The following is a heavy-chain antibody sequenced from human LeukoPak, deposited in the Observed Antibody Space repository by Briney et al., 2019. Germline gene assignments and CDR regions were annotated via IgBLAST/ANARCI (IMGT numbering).Heavy chain of an antibody. CDR3: ARVVVVATRPYYFDC. CDR1: GDTFSRYA. D-gene: IGHD2-15*01. J-gene: IGHJ4*02. CDR2: IIPILDIS. Sequence: GASVKVSCKASGDTFSRYAISWVRQAPGQGLEWMGRIIPILDISNYAQEFQGRVTITADKYTSTASLELNSLRSEDTAGYFCARVVVVATRPYYFDCWGQGTLLTVSS. V-gene: IGHV1-69*04.